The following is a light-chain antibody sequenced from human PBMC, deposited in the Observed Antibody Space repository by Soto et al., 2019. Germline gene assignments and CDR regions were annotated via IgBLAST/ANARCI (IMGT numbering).Light chain of an antibody. Sequence: QSALTQPPSASGSPGQSVTISCTGTSSDVGGYNYVSWYQQHPGKAPKLMIYEVSERPSGVPDRVSGSKSGNTASLTVSGLQAEDEADYYCSSYAGNNKLVFGGGTKLTVL. CDR1: SSDVGGYNY. V-gene: IGLV2-8*01. CDR3: SSYAGNNKLV. CDR2: EVS. J-gene: IGLJ2*01.